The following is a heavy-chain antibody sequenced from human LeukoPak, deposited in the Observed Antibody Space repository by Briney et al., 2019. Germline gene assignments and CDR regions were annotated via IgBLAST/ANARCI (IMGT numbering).Heavy chain of an antibody. CDR2: INFSGRI. CDR3: AKGAGWYEY. V-gene: IGHV4-61*01. J-gene: IGHJ4*02. Sequence: PSETLSLTCTVSGASIISSSYYWSWLRQPPGKGLEWIGYINFSGRINYNPSLRSRVTISGESSKNQFSLRLSSMTAAATAVYYCAKGAGWYEYWGQGTLVTVSS. CDR1: GASIISSSYY. D-gene: IGHD6-19*01.